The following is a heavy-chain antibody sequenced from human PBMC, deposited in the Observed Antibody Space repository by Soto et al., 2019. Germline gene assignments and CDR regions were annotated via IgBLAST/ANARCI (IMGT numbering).Heavy chain of an antibody. CDR3: ASRPDYDYIWGSSISIFYY. CDR1: GGSISSSSYY. CDR2: IYYSGST. J-gene: IGHJ4*02. D-gene: IGHD3-16*01. Sequence: QLQLQESGPGLVKPSETLSLTCTVSGGSISSSSYYWGWIRQPPGKGLEWIGSIYYSGSTYYNPRLMSRVTISVDTSNDQFSRKLSSVTAADTAVYYCASRPDYDYIWGSSISIFYYCGQGTLVTVSS. V-gene: IGHV4-39*01.